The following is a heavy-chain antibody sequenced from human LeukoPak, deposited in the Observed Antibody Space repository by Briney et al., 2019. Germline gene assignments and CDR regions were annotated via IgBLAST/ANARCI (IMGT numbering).Heavy chain of an antibody. V-gene: IGHV3-30*01. CDR1: GFTFSSYA. CDR3: ARFATYYYDSSGYQYYFDY. CDR2: ISYDGSNK. Sequence: GGSLRLSSAASGFTFSSYAMHWVRQAPGKGLEWVAVISYDGSNKYYADSVKGRFTISRDNSENTLYLQMNSLRAEDTAVYYCARFATYYYDSSGYQYYFDYWGQGTLVTVSS. J-gene: IGHJ4*02. D-gene: IGHD3-22*01.